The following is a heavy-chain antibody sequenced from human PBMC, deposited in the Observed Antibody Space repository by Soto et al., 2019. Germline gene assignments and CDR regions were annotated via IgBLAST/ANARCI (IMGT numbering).Heavy chain of an antibody. Sequence: GGSLRLSCAASGFTFSSYAMHWVRQAPGKGLEWVAVISYDGSNKYYADSVKGRFTISRDNSKNTLYLQMNSLRAEDTAVYYCARWTTVGQGAFDIWGQGTMVTVSS. V-gene: IGHV3-30-3*01. CDR2: ISYDGSNK. D-gene: IGHD4-17*01. CDR3: ARWTTVGQGAFDI. CDR1: GFTFSSYA. J-gene: IGHJ3*02.